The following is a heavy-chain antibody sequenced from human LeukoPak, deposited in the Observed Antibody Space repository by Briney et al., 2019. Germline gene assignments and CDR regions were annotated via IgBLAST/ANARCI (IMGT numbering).Heavy chain of an antibody. V-gene: IGHV3-23*01. J-gene: IGHJ1*01. CDR1: GFTFSDYA. Sequence: PGGSLRLSCAASGFTFSDYAMSWVRQAPGKGLEWVSTISGGGCSTYYADSVRGRFTISRDNSKDTLSLQMNSLRAEDTAVYYCAKAPSDNTGYWYFHHWGQGTLVTVSS. CDR2: ISGGGCST. CDR3: AKAPSDNTGYWYFHH. D-gene: IGHD3-22*01.